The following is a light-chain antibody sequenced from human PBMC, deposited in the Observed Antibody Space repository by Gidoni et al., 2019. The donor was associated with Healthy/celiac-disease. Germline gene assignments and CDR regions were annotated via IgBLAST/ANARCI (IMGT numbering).Light chain of an antibody. CDR1: ELGDKF. J-gene: IGLJ2*01. CDR3: QAWDSSTVV. Sequence: SYELTHPPSVSVSPGQTHRITCFGYELGDKFASWYQQKQGMSPILVILSDTQRTSGIPDRFSGSNSGNTATLTISGTQSMDEADYYCQAWDSSTVVFGGGTKLTVL. CDR2: SDT. V-gene: IGLV3-1*01.